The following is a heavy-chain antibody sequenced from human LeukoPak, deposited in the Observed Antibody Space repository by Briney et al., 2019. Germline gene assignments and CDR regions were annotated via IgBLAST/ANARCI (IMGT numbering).Heavy chain of an antibody. D-gene: IGHD3-10*02. CDR2: ISSSGSTI. CDR3: AELGITMIGGV. Sequence: TGGSLRLSCAASGFTFSSYEMNWVRQAPGKGLEWVSYISSSGSTIYCADSVKGRFTISRDNAKNSLYPQMNSLRAEDTAVYYCAELGITMIGGVWGKGTTVTISS. V-gene: IGHV3-48*03. CDR1: GFTFSSYE. J-gene: IGHJ6*04.